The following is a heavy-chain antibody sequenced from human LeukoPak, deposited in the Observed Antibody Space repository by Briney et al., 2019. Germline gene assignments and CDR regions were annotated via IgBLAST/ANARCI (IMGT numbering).Heavy chain of an antibody. Sequence: ASVKVSCKASGYNFTNYGISWVRQAPGHGLEWMGWISVYSGDTNYAHKLQDRVTMTTDTSTSTAFMELRGLRSDDTAFYYCARAPSFGDYGGDYWGQGTPVTVSS. CDR2: ISVYSGDT. J-gene: IGHJ4*02. V-gene: IGHV1-18*01. CDR3: ARAPSFGDYGGDY. D-gene: IGHD4-17*01. CDR1: GYNFTNYG.